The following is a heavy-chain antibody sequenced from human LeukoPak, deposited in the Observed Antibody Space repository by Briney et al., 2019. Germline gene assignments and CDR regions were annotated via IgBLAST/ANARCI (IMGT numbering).Heavy chain of an antibody. V-gene: IGHV3-30-3*01. Sequence: PGGSLRLSCAASGFTFSSYAMHWVRQAPGKGLEWVAVISYDGSNKYYADSVKGRFTISRDNSKNTLYLQMNSLRAEDTAVYYCARVVRQLVGTSFDIWGQGTMVTVSS. CDR1: GFTFSSYA. CDR2: ISYDGSNK. D-gene: IGHD6-6*01. J-gene: IGHJ3*02. CDR3: ARVVRQLVGTSFDI.